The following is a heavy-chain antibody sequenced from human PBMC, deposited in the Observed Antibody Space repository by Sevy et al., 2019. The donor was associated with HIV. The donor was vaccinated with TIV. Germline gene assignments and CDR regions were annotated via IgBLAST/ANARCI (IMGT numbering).Heavy chain of an antibody. CDR2: IYYSGST. J-gene: IGHJ3*02. Sequence: SETLSLTCTVSGGSISSSSYYWGWIRQPPGKGLEWIGSIYYSGSTYYNPSLKSRVTISVDTSKNQCSLKLSSVTAADTAVYYGARHGSATMIVVVADDAFDIWGQGTMVTVSS. D-gene: IGHD3-22*01. V-gene: IGHV4-39*01. CDR1: GGSISSSSYY. CDR3: ARHGSATMIVVVADDAFDI.